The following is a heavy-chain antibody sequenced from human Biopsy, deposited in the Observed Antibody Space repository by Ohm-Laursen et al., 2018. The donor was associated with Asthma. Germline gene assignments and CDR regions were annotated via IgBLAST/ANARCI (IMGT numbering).Heavy chain of an antibody. J-gene: IGHJ6*02. CDR2: ISYDGSNK. CDR3: AKDTEGRYDFWSGLSYNYYGMDV. Sequence: SLRLSCAASGFTFSSYGMYWVRQAPGKGLEWVAVISYDGSNKYYADSVKGRFTISRANSKNTLYLQMNSLRAEDTAVYYCAKDTEGRYDFWSGLSYNYYGMDVWGQGTTVTVSS. V-gene: IGHV3-30*18. CDR1: GFTFSSYG. D-gene: IGHD3-3*01.